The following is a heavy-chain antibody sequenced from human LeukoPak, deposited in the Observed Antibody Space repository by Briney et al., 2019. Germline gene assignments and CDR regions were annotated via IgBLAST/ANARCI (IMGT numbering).Heavy chain of an antibody. CDR1: GGSFSGYY. J-gene: IGHJ4*02. D-gene: IGHD6-19*01. Sequence: PSETLSLTCAVYGGSFSGYYWSWIRQPPGKGLEWIGEINHSGSTNYNPSLKSRVTISVDTSKNQFSLKLSSVTAADTAVYYCARHSGWYVYWGQGTLVTVS. CDR2: INHSGST. CDR3: ARHSGWYVY. V-gene: IGHV4-34*01.